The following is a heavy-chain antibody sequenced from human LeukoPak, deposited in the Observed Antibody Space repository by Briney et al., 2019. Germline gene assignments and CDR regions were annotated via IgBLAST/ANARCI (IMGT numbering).Heavy chain of an antibody. V-gene: IGHV3-21*01. D-gene: IGHD6-13*01. CDR2: ISSSSSYI. J-gene: IGHJ4*02. CDR1: GFTFSSYS. CDR3: ARVTPSAAAGTDY. Sequence: GGSLRLSCAASGFTFSSYSMNWVRQAPGKGLEWVSSISSSSSYIYYADSVKGRFTISRDNAKSSLYLQMNSLRTEDTAVYYCARVTPSAAAGTDYWGQGTLVTVSS.